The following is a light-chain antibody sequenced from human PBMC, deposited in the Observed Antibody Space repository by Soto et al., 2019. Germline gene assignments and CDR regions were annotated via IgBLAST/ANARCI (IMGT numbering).Light chain of an antibody. CDR1: SSNIGSNA. Sequence: QSVLTQPPSASGTPGPRVTISCSGSSSNIGSNAVNWYQQLPGTAPKLLIYTTAQRPSGVPDRFSGSKSGTSASLAISRLKSEDEADYYCASWDVSLNAWVFGGGTKVTVL. CDR2: TTA. V-gene: IGLV1-44*01. J-gene: IGLJ3*02. CDR3: ASWDVSLNAWV.